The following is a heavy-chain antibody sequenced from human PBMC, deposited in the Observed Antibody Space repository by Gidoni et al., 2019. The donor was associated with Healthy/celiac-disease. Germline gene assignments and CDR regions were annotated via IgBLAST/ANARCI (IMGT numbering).Heavy chain of an antibody. CDR3: AKDFEDCSGGSCYSVIDY. CDR2: ISGSGGST. V-gene: IGHV3-23*01. CDR1: GFTFSSYA. J-gene: IGHJ4*02. D-gene: IGHD2-15*01. Sequence: EVQLLASGGGLVQPGGSLRLSCAASGFTFSSYAMSWVRQAPGKGLEWVSAISGSGGSTYYADSVKGRFTISRDNSKNTLYLQMNSLRAEDTAVYYCAKDFEDCSGGSCYSVIDYWGQGTLVTVSS.